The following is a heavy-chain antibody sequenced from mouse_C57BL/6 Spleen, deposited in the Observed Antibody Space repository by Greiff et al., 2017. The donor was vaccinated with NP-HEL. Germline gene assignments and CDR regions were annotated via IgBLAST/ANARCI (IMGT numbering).Heavy chain of an antibody. CDR2: IYPRSGNT. D-gene: IGHD2-4*01. CDR1: GYTFTSYG. V-gene: IGHV1-81*01. CDR3: ARESYDSLYYFDY. Sequence: QVQLKQSGAELARPGASVKLSCKASGYTFTSYGISWVKQRTGQGLEWIGEIYPRSGNTYYNEKFKGKATLTADKSSSTAYMELRSLTSEDSAVYFCARESYDSLYYFDYWGQGTTLTVSS. J-gene: IGHJ2*01.